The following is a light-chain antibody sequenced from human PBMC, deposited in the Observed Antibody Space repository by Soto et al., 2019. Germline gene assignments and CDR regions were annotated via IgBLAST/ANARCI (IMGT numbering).Light chain of an antibody. CDR3: QQYNDWPPYT. Sequence: EIVMTQSPATLSVSPGERATLSCRASQSVSTNLAWYQQKPGQAPRLLIYGASTRSTGIPARLSGSGSGTEFSLTISSLQSEDFAVYYCQQYNDWPPYTFGQGTKVEIK. CDR2: GAS. J-gene: IGKJ2*01. V-gene: IGKV3-15*01. CDR1: QSVSTN.